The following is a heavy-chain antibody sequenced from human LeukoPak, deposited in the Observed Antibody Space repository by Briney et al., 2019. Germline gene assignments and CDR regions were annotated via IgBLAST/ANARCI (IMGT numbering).Heavy chain of an antibody. CDR3: ATSPRVGATVFAFEY. CDR2: FDPEDGET. J-gene: IGHJ4*02. CDR1: GYTLTDLS. D-gene: IGHD1-26*01. V-gene: IGHV1-24*01. Sequence: ASVKASCRVSGYTLTDLSIHWVRQAPGKGLEWLGGFDPEDGETVYAQKFQGRVTMTEDTSSDTAFMDLSSLRSEDTAIYYCATSPRVGATVFAFEYWGQGTLVTVSS.